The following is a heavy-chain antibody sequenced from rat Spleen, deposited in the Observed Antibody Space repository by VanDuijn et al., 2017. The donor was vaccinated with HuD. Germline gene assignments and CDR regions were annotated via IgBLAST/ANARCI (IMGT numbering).Heavy chain of an antibody. CDR3: ARGLRRVYWYFDF. D-gene: IGHD1-11*01. Sequence: EVQLQESGPGLVKPSQSLSLTCSVTGYSITSNYWAWIRKFPGNEMEWMGYINYSGSTGYNPSPKSRISITRDTSKNQFFLQLNSVTTEDTATYYCARGLRRVYWYFDFWGPGTMVTVSS. CDR1: GYSITSNY. V-gene: IGHV3-1*01. CDR2: INYSGST. J-gene: IGHJ1*01.